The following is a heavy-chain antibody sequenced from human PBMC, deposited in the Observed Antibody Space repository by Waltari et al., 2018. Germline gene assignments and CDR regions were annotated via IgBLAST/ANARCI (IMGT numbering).Heavy chain of an antibody. D-gene: IGHD1-26*01. Sequence: QVQLVQSGAEVKKPGASVKVSCKASGYTFTSYYMHWVRQAPGQGLEWMGISSPSGGSTIYAQKSQGRVAMTRDTSTSTVYMEMSSLRSEDTAVYYCARDPGGLLNHYGMDVWGQGTTVTVSS. CDR2: SSPSGGST. V-gene: IGHV1-46*01. CDR1: GYTFTSYY. CDR3: ARDPGGLLNHYGMDV. J-gene: IGHJ6*02.